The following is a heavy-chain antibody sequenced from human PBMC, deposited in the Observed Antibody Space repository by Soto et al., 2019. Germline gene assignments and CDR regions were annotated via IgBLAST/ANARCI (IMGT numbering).Heavy chain of an antibody. J-gene: IGHJ3*02. Sequence: SETLSLTCTVSGVSISSSIYYWGWIRQPPGKGLEWIGSIYYSGSTYYNPSLKSRVTISVDTSKNQFSLKLSSVTAADTAVYYCAEGWIEGDDAFDIWGQGTMVTVSS. V-gene: IGHV4-39*01. CDR1: GVSISSSIYY. D-gene: IGHD3-16*01. CDR2: IYYSGST. CDR3: AEGWIEGDDAFDI.